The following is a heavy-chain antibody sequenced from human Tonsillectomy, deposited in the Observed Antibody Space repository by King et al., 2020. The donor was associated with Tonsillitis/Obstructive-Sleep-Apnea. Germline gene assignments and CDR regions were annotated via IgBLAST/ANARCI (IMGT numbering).Heavy chain of an antibody. V-gene: IGHV3-48*02. CDR1: GFSFSGSS. J-gene: IGHJ6*03. D-gene: IGHD1-1*01. CDR2: ISSSSTSM. CDR3: ASDGTTGDYYYYMDF. Sequence: VQLVESGGGLVQPGGSLRLSCAASGFSFSGSSMNWVRQAPGKGLEWLSYISSSSTSMYYADSVKGRFTISRDNARNSLYLQMNSLRDEDTAVYYCASDGTTGDYYYYMDFWGKGTTVTVSS.